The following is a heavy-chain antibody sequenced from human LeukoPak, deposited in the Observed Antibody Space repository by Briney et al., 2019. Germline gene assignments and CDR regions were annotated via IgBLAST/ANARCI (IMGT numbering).Heavy chain of an antibody. V-gene: IGHV4-31*03. J-gene: IGHJ4*02. Sequence: PSQTLSLTCTVSGGSISSGGYYWSWIRQHPGTGLEWIGYIYYSGSTYYNPSLKSRVTISVDTSKNQFSLKLSSVTAADTAVYYCARHDYGGKDDYFDYWGQGTLVTVSS. CDR3: ARHDYGGKDDYFDY. CDR2: IYYSGST. CDR1: GGSISSGGYY. D-gene: IGHD4-17*01.